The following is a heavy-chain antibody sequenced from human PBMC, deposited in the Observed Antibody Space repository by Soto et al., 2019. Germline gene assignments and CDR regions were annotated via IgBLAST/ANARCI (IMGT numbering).Heavy chain of an antibody. CDR1: GGSISSSSYY. J-gene: IGHJ4*02. CDR2: IYYSGST. D-gene: IGHD1-26*01. Sequence: QLQLQESGPGLVKPSETLSLTCTVSGGSISSSSYYWGWIRQRPGKGLEWIGSIYYSGSTYYNPLLRSRVTIPVDTSKNQLSLELRSVAAADPAVYYCARHRVVGATSLDYWGQGTLVTVSS. CDR3: ARHRVVGATSLDY. V-gene: IGHV4-39*01.